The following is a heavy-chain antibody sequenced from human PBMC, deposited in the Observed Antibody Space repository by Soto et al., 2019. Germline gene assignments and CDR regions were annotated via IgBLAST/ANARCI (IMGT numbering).Heavy chain of an antibody. D-gene: IGHD2-2*01. CDR3: ARGTGQLDISAWFDP. V-gene: IGHV4-59*01. J-gene: IGHJ5*02. CDR1: FGSISSYY. CDR2: IYYSGST. Sequence: SXTLSLTCTVSFGSISSYYWSWTRQPPGKGLEWIGHIYYSGSTNYNPSLKSRVTISVDTSKNQFSLKLSSVTAADTAVYYCARGTGQLDISAWFDPWGQGTLVTVYS.